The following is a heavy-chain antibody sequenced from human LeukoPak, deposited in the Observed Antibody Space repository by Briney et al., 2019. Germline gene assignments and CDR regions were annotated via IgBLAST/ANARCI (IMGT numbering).Heavy chain of an antibody. J-gene: IGHJ4*02. CDR1: RFTFSSYA. D-gene: IGHD2-8*01. V-gene: IGHV3-23*01. CDR3: AKDGCTNGVCYIFGY. Sequence: PGGSLRLSCAASRFTFSSYAMSWVRQAPGKGLEWVSAISGSGGSTYYADSVKGRFTISRDNSKNTLYLQMNSLRAEDTAVYYCAKDGCTNGVCYIFGYWGQGTLVTVSS. CDR2: ISGSGGST.